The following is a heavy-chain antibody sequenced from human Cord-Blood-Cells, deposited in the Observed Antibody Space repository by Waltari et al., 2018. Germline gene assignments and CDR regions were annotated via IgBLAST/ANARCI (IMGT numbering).Heavy chain of an antibody. V-gene: IGHV4-34*01. Sequence: QVQLQQWGAGLWKPSETLSLPTAVCGAHFSGYYLSWIRQPPGKGLEWIGEINHSGSTNYNPSLNSRVTISVDTSKNQFPLNLRSVTAAVTAVYYSAREGGLAAAGTDYWGQGTLVTVSS. CDR3: AREGGLAAAGTDY. D-gene: IGHD6-13*01. CDR1: GAHFSGYY. J-gene: IGHJ4*02. CDR2: INHSGST.